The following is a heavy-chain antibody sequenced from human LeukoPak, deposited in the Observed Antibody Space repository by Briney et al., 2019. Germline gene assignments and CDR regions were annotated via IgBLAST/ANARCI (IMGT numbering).Heavy chain of an antibody. CDR2: ISAYNGNT. J-gene: IGHJ4*02. D-gene: IGHD1-26*01. Sequence: GASVKVSCKASGYTFTDYFMNWVRQAPGQGLEWMGWISAYNGNTNYAQKLQGRVTMTTDTSTSTAYMELRSLRSDDTAVYYCARTGGSYFYFDYWGQGTLVTVSS. CDR3: ARTGGSYFYFDY. CDR1: GYTFTDYF. V-gene: IGHV1-18*04.